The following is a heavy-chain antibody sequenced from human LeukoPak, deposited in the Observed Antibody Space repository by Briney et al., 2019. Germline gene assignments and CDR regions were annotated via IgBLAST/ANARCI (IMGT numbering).Heavy chain of an antibody. CDR1: GFTFSSYA. J-gene: IGHJ4*02. D-gene: IGHD3-22*01. V-gene: IGHV3-23*01. Sequence: GGSLRLSCAASGFTFSSYAMSRVRQAPGKGLEWVSAISGSGGSTYYADSVKGRFTISRDNSKNTLYLQMNSLRAEDTAVYYCAKVSGDSSGYYYRIDFYFDYWGQGTLVTVSS. CDR2: ISGSGGST. CDR3: AKVSGDSSGYYYRIDFYFDY.